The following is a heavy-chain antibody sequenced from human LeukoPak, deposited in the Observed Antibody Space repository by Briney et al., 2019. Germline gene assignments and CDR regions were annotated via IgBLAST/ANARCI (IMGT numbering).Heavy chain of an antibody. CDR3: ARDPTWDY. CDR2: INHSGST. Sequence: SETLSLTCAVCGGSFSGYYWSWIRQPPGKGLEWIGEINHSGSTNYNPSLKSRVTISVDTSKNQFSLKLSSVTAADTAVYYCARDPTWDYWGQGTLVTVSS. CDR1: GGSFSGYY. J-gene: IGHJ4*02. V-gene: IGHV4-34*01.